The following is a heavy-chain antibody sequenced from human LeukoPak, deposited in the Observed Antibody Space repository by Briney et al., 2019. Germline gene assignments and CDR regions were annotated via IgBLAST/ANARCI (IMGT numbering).Heavy chain of an antibody. Sequence: GGSLRLSCAASGFTFSSYAMHWVRQAPGKGLEYVSAISSNGGSTYYANSVKGRFTISRGNSKNTLYLQMGSLRAEDMAVYYCAREGVYSYGYNDYWGQGTLVTVSS. V-gene: IGHV3-64*01. CDR2: ISSNGGST. CDR1: GFTFSSYA. J-gene: IGHJ4*02. CDR3: AREGVYSYGYNDY. D-gene: IGHD5-18*01.